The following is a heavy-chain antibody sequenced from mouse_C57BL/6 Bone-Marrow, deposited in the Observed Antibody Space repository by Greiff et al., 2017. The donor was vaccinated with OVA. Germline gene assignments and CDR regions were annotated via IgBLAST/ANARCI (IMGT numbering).Heavy chain of an antibody. Sequence: QVQLQQPGAELVKPGASVKLSCKASGYTFTSYWMQWVKQRPGQGLEWIGEIDPSDSYTNYNQKFKGKATLTVDTSSSTAYMQLSSLTSEDSAVYYCAREDDGYYAWFAYWGQGTRVTVSA. D-gene: IGHD2-3*01. CDR2: IDPSDSYT. V-gene: IGHV1-50*01. CDR1: GYTFTSYW. J-gene: IGHJ3*01. CDR3: AREDDGYYAWFAY.